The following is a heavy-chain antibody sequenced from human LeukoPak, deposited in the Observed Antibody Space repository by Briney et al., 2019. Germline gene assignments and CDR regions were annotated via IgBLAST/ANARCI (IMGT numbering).Heavy chain of an antibody. Sequence: SETLSLTCTVYGGSISSGSYYWSWIRQPAGKGLEWIGRIYTSGSTNYNPSLKSRVTISVDTSKNQFSLKLSSVTAADTAVDYCARAGSCFLGAAADYWGQGTLVTVSS. CDR3: ARAGSCFLGAAADY. CDR1: GGSISSGSYY. CDR2: IYTSGST. V-gene: IGHV4-61*02. J-gene: IGHJ4*02. D-gene: IGHD6-13*01.